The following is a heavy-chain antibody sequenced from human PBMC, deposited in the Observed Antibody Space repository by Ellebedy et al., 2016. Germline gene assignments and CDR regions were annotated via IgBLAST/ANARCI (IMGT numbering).Heavy chain of an antibody. J-gene: IGHJ5*02. CDR1: GFRFSGSA. CDR3: DISGLDP. V-gene: IGHV3-73*01. Sequence: GESLKISCEVSGFRFSGSAVHWVRQASGKGLEWVGRIRSRANGGATAYAASVTGRFTITRDDSKNTAYLHMNTLKIEDTAVYYCDISGLDPWGQGTLVTVSS. D-gene: IGHD3-9*01. CDR2: IRSRANGGAT.